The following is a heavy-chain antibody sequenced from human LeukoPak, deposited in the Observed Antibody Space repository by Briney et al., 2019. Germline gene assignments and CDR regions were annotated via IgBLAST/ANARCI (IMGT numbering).Heavy chain of an antibody. CDR2: IYYSGST. CDR1: GGSFSGYY. V-gene: IGHV4-34*01. J-gene: IGHJ4*02. D-gene: IGHD5-18*01. CDR3: ARQGVQLWSDFDY. Sequence: SETLSLTCAVYGGSFSGYYWSWIRQPPGKGLEWIGSIYYSGSTYYNPSLKSRVTISVDTSKNQFSLKLSSVTAADTAVYYCARQGVQLWSDFDYWGQGTLVTVSS.